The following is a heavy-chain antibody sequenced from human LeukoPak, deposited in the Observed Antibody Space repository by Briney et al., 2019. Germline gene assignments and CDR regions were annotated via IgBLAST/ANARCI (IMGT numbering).Heavy chain of an antibody. CDR2: ISTSSSYM. D-gene: IGHD6-6*01. V-gene: IGHV3-21*01. CDR3: ARGPLNEYSSSSGYYYYGVDV. CDR1: GFTFRSYS. J-gene: IGHJ6*02. Sequence: GGSLRLSCAASGFTFRSYSMNWVRQAPGMGLEWVSSISTSSSYMYYVDSVKGRFTISRDNAKNSLYLQMNSLRAEDTAVYFCARGPLNEYSSSSGYYYYGVDVWGQGTTVAVSS.